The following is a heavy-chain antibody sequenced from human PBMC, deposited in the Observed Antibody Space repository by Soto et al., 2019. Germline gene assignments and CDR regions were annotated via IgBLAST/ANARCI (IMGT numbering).Heavy chain of an antibody. CDR2: ISGGGGSV. D-gene: IGHD2-15*01. V-gene: IGHV3-23*01. CDR1: GFPFSAYA. J-gene: IGHJ4*01. Sequence: GGSLRLSCVASGFPFSAYAMNWVRQAPGKGLEWPSTISGGGGSVYYAASVKGRITGSRDNPENTLYLDLDKIRSDGTAVHYCEVQPEEPKLLYGRGQLDYVGDGTQDTV. CDR3: EVQPEEPKLLYGRGQLDY.